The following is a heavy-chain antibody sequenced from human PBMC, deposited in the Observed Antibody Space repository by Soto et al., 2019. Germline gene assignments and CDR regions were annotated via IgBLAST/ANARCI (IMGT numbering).Heavy chain of an antibody. CDR3: ARDRITGTTFWFDP. Sequence: PGGSLRLSCAASGFTFSSYGMHWVRQAPGKGLEWVTIIWYDGSKKYYADSVKGRFTISRDNSKNTLYLQMNSLRAEDTAVYYCARDRITGTTFWFDPWGQGTLVTVSS. CDR2: IWYDGSKK. J-gene: IGHJ5*02. V-gene: IGHV3-33*01. D-gene: IGHD1-20*01. CDR1: GFTFSSYG.